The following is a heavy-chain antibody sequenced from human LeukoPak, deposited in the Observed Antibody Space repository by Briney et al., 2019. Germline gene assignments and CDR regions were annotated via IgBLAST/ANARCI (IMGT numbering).Heavy chain of an antibody. V-gene: IGHV1-2*06. Sequence: ASVKVSCKASGYTFTGYYMHWVRQAPGQGLKWMGRINPNSGGTNYAQKFQGRVTMTRDTSISTAYMELSRLRSDDTAVYYCASVSDYDSSGYRADYWGQGTLVTVSS. D-gene: IGHD3-22*01. CDR2: INPNSGGT. CDR3: ASVSDYDSSGYRADY. CDR1: GYTFTGYY. J-gene: IGHJ4*02.